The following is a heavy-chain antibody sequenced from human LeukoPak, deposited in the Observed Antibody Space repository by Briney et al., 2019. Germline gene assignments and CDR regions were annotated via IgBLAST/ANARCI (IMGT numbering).Heavy chain of an antibody. J-gene: IGHJ4*02. CDR3: AKGTTSSWYGEFDY. Sequence: GRSLRLSCAASGFTFEDYGMHWVRQAPGRGLEWVSGISWNSGTIGYGDSVKGRFTISRDNAKNSLYLQMNSLRVEDMALYYCAKGTTSSWYGEFDYWGQGTLVAVSS. D-gene: IGHD6-13*01. CDR1: GFTFEDYG. V-gene: IGHV3-9*03. CDR2: ISWNSGTI.